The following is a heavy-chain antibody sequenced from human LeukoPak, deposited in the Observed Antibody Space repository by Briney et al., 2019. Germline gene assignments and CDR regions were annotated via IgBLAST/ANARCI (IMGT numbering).Heavy chain of an antibody. J-gene: IGHJ4*02. D-gene: IGHD3-10*01. Sequence: PSETLSLTCTVSGGSISNYYWSWIRQPPGKGLECIGSIYYNGSTTYNPSLKSRVTISEDTSKNQFSLKMRSVTAADTAVYYCARESPAFITMVRGVIKGYYFDYWGQGTLVTVSS. V-gene: IGHV4-59*01. CDR3: ARESPAFITMVRGVIKGYYFDY. CDR2: IYYNGST. CDR1: GGSISNYY.